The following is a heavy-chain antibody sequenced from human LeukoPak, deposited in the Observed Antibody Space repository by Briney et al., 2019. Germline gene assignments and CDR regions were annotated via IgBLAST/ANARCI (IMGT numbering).Heavy chain of an antibody. CDR1: GFTFSSYS. CDR2: ISSSSSYI. CDR3: ARGGLTGTADAFDI. Sequence: GGSLRLSCAASGFTFSSYSMNWVRQAPGKGLEWVSSISSSSSYIYYADSVKGRFTISRDNAKNSLYLQMNSLRAEDTAVYYCARGGLTGTADAFDIWGQGTMVTVSS. D-gene: IGHD1-7*01. J-gene: IGHJ3*02. V-gene: IGHV3-21*01.